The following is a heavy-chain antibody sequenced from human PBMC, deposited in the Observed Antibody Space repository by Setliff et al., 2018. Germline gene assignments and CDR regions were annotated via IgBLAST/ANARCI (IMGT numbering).Heavy chain of an antibody. Sequence: SVKVSCKASGGTLRTYAFNWVRQAPGQGLEWVGGILPLFGSATYARKFQGRVTITADESTSTTYMEVSSLTSEDTVEYFCARGPISGSGTYYGADWGQGTLVTVSS. CDR2: ILPLFGSA. CDR1: GGTLRTYA. D-gene: IGHD3-10*01. CDR3: ARGPISGSGTYYGAD. V-gene: IGHV1-69*13. J-gene: IGHJ4*02.